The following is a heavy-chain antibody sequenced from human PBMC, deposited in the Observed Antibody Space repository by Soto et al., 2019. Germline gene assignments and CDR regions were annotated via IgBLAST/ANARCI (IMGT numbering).Heavy chain of an antibody. CDR2: MNPNSGNT. V-gene: IGHV1-8*01. CDR3: ARGIWFGEFLAYGMDV. D-gene: IGHD3-10*01. Sequence: ASVKVSCKASGYTFTSYDINWVRQATGQGLEWMGWMNPNSGNTGYAQKFQGRVTMTRNTSISTAYMELSSLRSEDTAVYYCARGIWFGEFLAYGMDVWGQGTTVTVSS. J-gene: IGHJ6*02. CDR1: GYTFTSYD.